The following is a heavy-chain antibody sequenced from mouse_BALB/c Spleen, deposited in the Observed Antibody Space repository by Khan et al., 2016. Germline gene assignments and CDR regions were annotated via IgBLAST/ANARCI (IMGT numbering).Heavy chain of an antibody. V-gene: IGHV1S127*01. CDR3: TRAGEKYWHFDV. CDR2: IDPSDSFS. Sequence: HVQLQQSGAELVKPGASVRMSCKTSGYTFTSYWMYWVKQRPGQGLEWIGVIDPSDSFSTYNQNFKGKATLTVDTSSSTAYMQLSSLTAEDAAVYYCTRAGEKYWHFDVWGAGTTVTVSS. CDR1: GYTFTSYW. J-gene: IGHJ1*01.